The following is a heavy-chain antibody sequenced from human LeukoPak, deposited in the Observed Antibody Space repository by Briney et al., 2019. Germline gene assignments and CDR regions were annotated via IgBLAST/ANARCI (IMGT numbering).Heavy chain of an antibody. CDR2: IHYSGNT. V-gene: IGHV4-34*01. CDR1: YGSFSGYY. CDR3: ARDGAATVAGYAFDI. J-gene: IGHJ3*02. D-gene: IGHD6-19*01. Sequence: SETLSLTCGVFYGSFSGYYWSWIRQPPGKGLEWIGEIHYSGNTNYNPSLKSRVTISLDTSKDQFSLKLISLTAADTAVYYCARDGAATVAGYAFDIWGQGTMVTVSS.